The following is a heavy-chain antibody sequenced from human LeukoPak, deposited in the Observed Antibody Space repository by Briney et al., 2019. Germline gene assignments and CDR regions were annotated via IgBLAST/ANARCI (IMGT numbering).Heavy chain of an antibody. D-gene: IGHD6-13*01. CDR3: ARDGGVAAAGTEH. J-gene: IGHJ4*02. CDR1: GFTFSSYW. Sequence: GGSLRLSCAASGFTFSSYWMSWVRQAPGKGLEWVANIKQDGSEKYYVDSVKGRFTISRDNAKNSLYLQMNSLRAEHTAVYYCARDGGVAAAGTEHWGQGTLVTVSS. V-gene: IGHV3-7*05. CDR2: IKQDGSEK.